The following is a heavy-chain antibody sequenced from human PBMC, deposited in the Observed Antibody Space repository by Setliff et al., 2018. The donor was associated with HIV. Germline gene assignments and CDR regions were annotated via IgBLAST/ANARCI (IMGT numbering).Heavy chain of an antibody. J-gene: IGHJ4*02. CDR1: GGSFSGYY. CDR3: ARGGLGDGYNRDS. CDR2: IHHSRRT. Sequence: KPSETLSLTCAVYGGSFSGYYWSWIRQSPEKGLEWIGEIHHSRRTNYSPSLKSRVAISLDTSKNQFSLKLSSVTAADTAIYYCARGGLGDGYNRDSWGQGTLVTVSS. D-gene: IGHD5-12*01. V-gene: IGHV4-34*01.